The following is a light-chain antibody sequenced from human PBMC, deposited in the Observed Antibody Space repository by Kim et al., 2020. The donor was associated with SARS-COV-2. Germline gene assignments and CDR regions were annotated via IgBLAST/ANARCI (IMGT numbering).Light chain of an antibody. CDR1: NMGRKS. J-gene: IGLJ1*01. Sequence: PGETARITCGGTNMGRKSVHWYQQRPGRAPVLGIYYDRDRPSGIPERFSGSNSGNTATLTISGVEAGDEADYYCQVWDTNTDRHVFGSGTKVTVL. CDR3: QVWDTNTDRHV. CDR2: YDR. V-gene: IGLV3-21*01.